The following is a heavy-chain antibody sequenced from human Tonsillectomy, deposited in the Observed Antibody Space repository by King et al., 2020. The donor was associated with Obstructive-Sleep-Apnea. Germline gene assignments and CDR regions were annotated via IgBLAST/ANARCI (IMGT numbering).Heavy chain of an antibody. J-gene: IGHJ3*02. D-gene: IGHD2-21*02. V-gene: IGHV3-30*18. CDR3: AKDVGLVAVTATDGFEI. CDR2: ISYDGSNK. Sequence: VQLVESGGGVVQPGRSLRLSCAASGFTLSGYGMHWVRQAPGKGLEWVAAISYDGSNKYYADSVKGRFTISRDKSKNTLYLQMNSLRPEDTAVYYCAKDVGLVAVTATDGFEIWGQGTMVTVSS. CDR1: GFTLSGYG.